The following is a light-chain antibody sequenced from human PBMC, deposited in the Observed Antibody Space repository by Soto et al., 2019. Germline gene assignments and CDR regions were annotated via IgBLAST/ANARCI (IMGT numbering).Light chain of an antibody. J-gene: IGKJ1*01. CDR1: QSISISY. V-gene: IGKV3-20*01. Sequence: EIVLTQSPDTLSLSPGERATLSCRASQSISISYLAWYQQQPGQAPRLLIYSTSTRATGIPDRFSGSGSGTDFTLTISNLEPGDFAVYYCQQYGGSSWTFGRGTKVDIK. CDR2: STS. CDR3: QQYGGSSWT.